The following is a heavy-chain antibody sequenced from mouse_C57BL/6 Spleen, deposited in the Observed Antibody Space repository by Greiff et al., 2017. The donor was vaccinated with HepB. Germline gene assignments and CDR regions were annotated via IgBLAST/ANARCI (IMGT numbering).Heavy chain of an antibody. CDR3: ARGDYSNYFAY. Sequence: VQLKESGPGMVKPSQSLSLTCTVTGYSITSGYDWHWIRHFPGNKLEWMGYISYSGSTNYNPSLQSRISITHDTSKNQFFLKLNSVTTEDTATYYCARGDYSNYFAYWGQGTLVTVSA. CDR1: GYSITSGYD. CDR2: ISYSGST. D-gene: IGHD2-5*01. J-gene: IGHJ3*01. V-gene: IGHV3-1*01.